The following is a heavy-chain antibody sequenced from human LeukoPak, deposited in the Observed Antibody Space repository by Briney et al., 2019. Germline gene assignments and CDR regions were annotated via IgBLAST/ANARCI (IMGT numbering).Heavy chain of an antibody. Sequence: GGSLRLSCAASGFTVSSNEMSWVRQAPGKGLEWVSSISGGSTYYADSVKGRFTISRDNSKNTLYLQMNSLRAEDTAVYYCARLKFGEFAADYWGQGTLVTVSS. D-gene: IGHD3-10*01. V-gene: IGHV3-38*03. CDR2: ISGGST. CDR3: ARLKFGEFAADY. CDR1: GFTVSSNE. J-gene: IGHJ4*02.